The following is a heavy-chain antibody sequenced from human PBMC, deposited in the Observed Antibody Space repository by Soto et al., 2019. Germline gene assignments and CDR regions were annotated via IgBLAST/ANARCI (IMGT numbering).Heavy chain of an antibody. CDR2: IKQDGSEK. V-gene: IGHV3-7*04. CDR1: GFTFSSYW. Sequence: EVQLVESGGGLVQPGGSLRLSCAASGFTFSSYWMSWVRQAPGKGLEWVANIKQDGSEKYYVDSVKGRFTISRDNAKNSLYLQMNSLRAEDTAVYYCARDRRSVAAGTHYYYYGMDVWGQGTTVTVSS. J-gene: IGHJ6*02. CDR3: ARDRRSVAAGTHYYYYGMDV. D-gene: IGHD6-13*01.